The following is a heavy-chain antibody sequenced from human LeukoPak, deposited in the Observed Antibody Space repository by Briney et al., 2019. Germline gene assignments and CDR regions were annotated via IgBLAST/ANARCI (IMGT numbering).Heavy chain of an antibody. CDR1: GFTFSSYS. CDR3: ARGYYDSSGLLDY. CDR2: ISSLSGTI. Sequence: QSGGSLRLSCAASGFTFSSYSMNWVRQAPGEGLEWVSYISSLSGTIYYADSVKGRFTISRDNAKNSLYLQMDSLRAEDTAVYYCARGYYDSSGLLDYWGQGTLVTVSS. J-gene: IGHJ4*02. D-gene: IGHD3-22*01. V-gene: IGHV3-48*01.